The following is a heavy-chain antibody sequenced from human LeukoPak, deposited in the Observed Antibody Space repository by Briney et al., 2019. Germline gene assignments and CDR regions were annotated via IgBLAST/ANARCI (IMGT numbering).Heavy chain of an antibody. CDR3: AKSGGYGLIDY. J-gene: IGHJ4*02. Sequence: PSETLSLTCTVSGDSISSGDYYWSWIRQPAGKGLEWIGRISSSGSTNYNPSLKSRVTISVDTSKNQISLRLNSVTAADTAIYYCAKSGGYGLIDYWGQGTLVTVSS. D-gene: IGHD1-26*01. V-gene: IGHV4-61*02. CDR2: ISSSGST. CDR1: GDSISSGDYY.